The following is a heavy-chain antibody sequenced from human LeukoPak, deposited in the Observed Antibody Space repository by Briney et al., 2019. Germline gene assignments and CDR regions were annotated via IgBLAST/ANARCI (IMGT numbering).Heavy chain of an antibody. CDR2: IDPSDSYT. J-gene: IGHJ4*02. Sequence: GESLKISCKGSGYSFTSYWISWVRQMPGKGLEWMGRIDPSDSYTNYSPSFQGHVTISSDKSISTAYLHWSSLKASDTAMYYCASPVGDSHGSGLDYWGQGTLVTVSS. CDR1: GYSFTSYW. V-gene: IGHV5-10-1*01. CDR3: ASPVGDSHGSGLDY. D-gene: IGHD3-10*01.